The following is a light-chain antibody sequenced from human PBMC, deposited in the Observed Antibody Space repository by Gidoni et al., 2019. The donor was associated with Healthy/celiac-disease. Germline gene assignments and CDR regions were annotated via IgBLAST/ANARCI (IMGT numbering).Light chain of an antibody. CDR2: EGN. V-gene: IGLV2-23*01. J-gene: IGLJ2*01. Sequence: QSALTQPASVSGSPGQSITISCTGTSSDVGSYNLVSWYQQHPGKAPKLMIYEGNKRPSGVSNRFSDSKSGNTASLTISGLQAEDEADYYCCSYAGSGIVFGGGTKLTVL. CDR3: CSYAGSGIV. CDR1: SSDVGSYNL.